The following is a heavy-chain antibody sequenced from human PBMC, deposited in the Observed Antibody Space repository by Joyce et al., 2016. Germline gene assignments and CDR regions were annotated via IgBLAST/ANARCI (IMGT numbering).Heavy chain of an antibody. V-gene: IGHV3-33*04. CDR2: IRYDGNKK. CDR3: ARGAMVRGVDVDY. J-gene: IGHJ4*02. D-gene: IGHD3-10*01. Sequence: QVQLVESGGGVVQPGRSLRLSCAACGFTFSSFGMHWVRRAPGKGLKWVEGIRYDGNKKYYADSLKGRFTISRDNAQNSLYLQMNSRRVEDTAVYYCARGAMVRGVDVDYWGQGTLVTVSS. CDR1: GFTFSSFG.